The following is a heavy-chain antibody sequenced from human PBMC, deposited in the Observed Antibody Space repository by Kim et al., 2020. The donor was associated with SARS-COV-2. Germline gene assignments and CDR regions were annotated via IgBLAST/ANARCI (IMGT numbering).Heavy chain of an antibody. CDR3: ARVLNYYYGSINHLPYYFDY. CDR1: GGSISSSNW. J-gene: IGHJ4*02. Sequence: SETLSLTCAVSGGSISSSNWWSWVRQPPGKGQEWIGEIYHSGSTNYNPSLKSRVTISVDKSKNQFSLKLSSVTAADTAVYYCARVLNYYYGSINHLPYYFDYWGQGTLVTVSS. CDR2: IYHSGST. D-gene: IGHD3-10*01. V-gene: IGHV4-4*02.